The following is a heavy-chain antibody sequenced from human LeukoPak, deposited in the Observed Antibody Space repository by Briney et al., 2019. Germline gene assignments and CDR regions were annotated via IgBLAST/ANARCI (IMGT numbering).Heavy chain of an antibody. J-gene: IGHJ4*02. CDR1: GFTFSSYG. D-gene: IGHD6-19*01. Sequence: GGSLRLSCAASGFTFSSYGMHWVRQAPGKGLEWVAVIWYGGSNKYYADSVKGRFTISRDNSKNTLYLQMNSLRAEDTAVYYCAKGAVAGHFDYWGQGTLVTVSS. CDR2: IWYGGSNK. CDR3: AKGAVAGHFDY. V-gene: IGHV3-30*02.